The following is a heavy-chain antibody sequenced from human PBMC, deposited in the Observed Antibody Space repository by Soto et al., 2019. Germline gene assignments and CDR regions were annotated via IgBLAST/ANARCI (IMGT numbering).Heavy chain of an antibody. CDR2: IWYDGSNK. V-gene: IGHV3-33*01. CDR3: ASEAPYPFYCSSTSCYGDYFDY. D-gene: IGHD2-2*01. Sequence: QVQLVESGGGVVQPGRSLRLSCAASGFTFSSYGMHWVRQAPGKGQVWVAVIWYDGSNKYYADSVKGRFTISRDNPKNKLDMQLTSLGAEDTAVYYCASEAPYPFYCSSTSCYGDYFDYWGPGTLFTVSS. CDR1: GFTFSSYG. J-gene: IGHJ4*02.